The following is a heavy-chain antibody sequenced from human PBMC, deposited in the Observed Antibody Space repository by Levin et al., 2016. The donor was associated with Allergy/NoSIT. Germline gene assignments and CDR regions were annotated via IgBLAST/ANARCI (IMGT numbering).Heavy chain of an antibody. J-gene: IGHJ5*02. V-gene: IGHV4-31*02. CDR3: AREKLNWNDDGAREVNWFDP. D-gene: IGHD1-1*01. Sequence: WIRQPPGKGLEWIGYIYYSGSTYYNPSLKSRVTISVDTSKNQFSLKLSSVTAADTAVYYCAREKLNWNDDGAREVNWFDPWGQGTLVTVSS. CDR2: IYYSGST.